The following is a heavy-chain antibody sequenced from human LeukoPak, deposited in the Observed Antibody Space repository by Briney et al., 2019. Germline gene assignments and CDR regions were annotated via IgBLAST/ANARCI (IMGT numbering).Heavy chain of an antibody. Sequence: GGSLRLSCAASGFTFSSYAMSWVRQAPGKAPDWVSGMSAAGGSTYYADSVKGRFTISRDNSKNTLYLQMNSLRAEDTAVYYCAKWGTGIPFDYWGQGTLVTVS. V-gene: IGHV3-23*01. D-gene: IGHD3-16*01. CDR1: GFTFSSYA. CDR2: MSAAGGST. CDR3: AKWGTGIPFDY. J-gene: IGHJ4*02.